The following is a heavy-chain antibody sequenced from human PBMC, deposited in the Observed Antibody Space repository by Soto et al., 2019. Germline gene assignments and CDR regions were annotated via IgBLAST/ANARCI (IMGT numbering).Heavy chain of an antibody. CDR1: GFTFSSYG. CDR3: ARDEYVSGSLDY. Sequence: QVQLVESGGGVVQPGRSLRLSCAASGFTFSSYGMHWVRQAPGKGLEWVAVIWYDGSNKYYADCVKGRFTISRDNSKNTLYLQMNSLRAEDTAVYYCARDEYVSGSLDYWGQGTLVTVSS. CDR2: IWYDGSNK. J-gene: IGHJ4*02. D-gene: IGHD3-10*01. V-gene: IGHV3-33*01.